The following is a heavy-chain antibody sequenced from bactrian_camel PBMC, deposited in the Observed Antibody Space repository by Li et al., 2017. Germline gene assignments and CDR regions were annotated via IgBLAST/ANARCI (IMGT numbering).Heavy chain of an antibody. CDR3: AAADYAFCSGRASLDKRLYNY. J-gene: IGHJ4*01. Sequence: QLVESGGDSVQAGGSLRLSCLASGFVFLRCRMSWYRQGPGKEREGVAAIYEDGKTSYAEPVKGRFTISKDRTDNTLTLQMTGLKPDDTATYYCAAADYAFCSGRASLDKRLYNYWGQGTQVTVSS. CDR2: IYEDGKT. CDR1: GFVFLRCR. V-gene: IGHV3S26*01. D-gene: IGHD1*01.